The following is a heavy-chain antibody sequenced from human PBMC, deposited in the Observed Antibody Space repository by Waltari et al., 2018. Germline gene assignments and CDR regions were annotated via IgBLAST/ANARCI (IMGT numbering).Heavy chain of an antibody. J-gene: IGHJ1*01. CDR3: ARGHIVATISYFQH. V-gene: IGHV4-34*01. Sequence: QVQLQQWGAGLLKPSETLSLTCAVYGGSFSGYYWSWIRQPPGKGLEWIGEINHSGSTNYNPSLKSRVTISVDTSKNQFSLKLSSVTAADTAVYYCARGHIVATISYFQHWGQGTLVTVSS. CDR1: GGSFSGYY. CDR2: INHSGST. D-gene: IGHD5-12*01.